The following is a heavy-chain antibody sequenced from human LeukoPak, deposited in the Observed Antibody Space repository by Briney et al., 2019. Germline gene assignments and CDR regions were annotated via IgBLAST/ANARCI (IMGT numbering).Heavy chain of an antibody. D-gene: IGHD3-22*01. J-gene: IGHJ3*02. CDR1: GGTFSSYA. Sequence: GASVKVSCKASGGTFSSYAISWVRQAPGQGLERMGRIIPILGIANYAQKFQGRVTITADKSTSTAYMELSSLRSEDTAVYYCARVPNSYDSSGFPPGHAFDIWGQGTMVTVSS. V-gene: IGHV1-69*04. CDR3: ARVPNSYDSSGFPPGHAFDI. CDR2: IIPILGIA.